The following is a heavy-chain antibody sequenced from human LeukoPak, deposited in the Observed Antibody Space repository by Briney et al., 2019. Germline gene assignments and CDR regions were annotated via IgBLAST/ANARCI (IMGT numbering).Heavy chain of an antibody. V-gene: IGHV5-51*01. CDR3: ARGKDGYNYFDY. J-gene: IGHJ4*02. D-gene: IGHD5-24*01. Sequence: GESLKISCKASGYSFTTYWIGWVGQMPGKGLEWMGVIYPGDSDTRYSLSFQGQVTISADKSISTAYLQWSSLKASDTAMYYCARGKDGYNYFDYWGQGTLVTVSS. CDR2: IYPGDSDT. CDR1: GYSFTTYW.